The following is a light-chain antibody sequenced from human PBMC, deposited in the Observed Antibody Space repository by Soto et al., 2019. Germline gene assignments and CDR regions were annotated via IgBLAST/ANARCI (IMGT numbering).Light chain of an antibody. V-gene: IGKV3-11*01. CDR2: DAS. CDR3: QQRSSCPPFT. CDR1: QSVSSW. Sequence: EIVLTQSPATLSLSPGERATLSCRASQSVSSWLAWYQQKPGQAPRLLIYDASNRATGIPARFSGSGSGTDFTLTISSLEPEDFALYYCQQRSSCPPFTFGQGTRLEIK. J-gene: IGKJ5*01.